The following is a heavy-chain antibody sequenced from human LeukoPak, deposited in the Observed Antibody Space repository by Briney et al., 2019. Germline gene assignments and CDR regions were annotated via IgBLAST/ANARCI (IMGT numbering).Heavy chain of an antibody. V-gene: IGHV1-18*01. D-gene: IGHD3-22*01. Sequence: ASVKVSCKASGYTFSSYGISWVRQAPGQGLAWMGSISPHNGNTNYAQKLQGRVTMTTDTSTSTAYMELRSLRSDDTAVYYCARDLGYDSSGYYRTPAYFDYWGQGTLVTVSS. CDR1: GYTFSSYG. J-gene: IGHJ4*02. CDR3: ARDLGYDSSGYYRTPAYFDY. CDR2: ISPHNGNT.